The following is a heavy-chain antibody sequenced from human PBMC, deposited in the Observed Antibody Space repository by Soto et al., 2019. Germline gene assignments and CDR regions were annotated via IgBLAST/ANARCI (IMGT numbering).Heavy chain of an antibody. D-gene: IGHD5-12*01. Sequence: TLEPKCHIRTVYEGKFSDYDGSWIRQPPGKGLEWIGEINHSGSTNYNPSLKSRVTISVDTSKNQFSLKLSSVTAADTAVYYCARGGRWLQLGNFDYWGQGTLVTVS. CDR1: EGKFSDYD. V-gene: IGHV4-34*01. CDR3: ARGGRWLQLGNFDY. CDR2: INHSGST. J-gene: IGHJ4*02.